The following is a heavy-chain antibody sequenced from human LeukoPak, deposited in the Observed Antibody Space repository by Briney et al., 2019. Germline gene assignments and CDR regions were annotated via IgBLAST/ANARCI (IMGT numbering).Heavy chain of an antibody. CDR3: ARVSGSYYRGVGFDY. Sequence: PSETLSLTCTVSGGSISSYHWSWIRQPPGKGLECIGYIYYSGSTHYNPSLKSRVTISVDTSKNQFSLKLSSVTAADTAVYYCARVSGSYYRGVGFDYWGQGTLVTVSS. V-gene: IGHV4-59*01. CDR1: GGSISSYH. J-gene: IGHJ4*02. D-gene: IGHD1-26*01. CDR2: IYYSGST.